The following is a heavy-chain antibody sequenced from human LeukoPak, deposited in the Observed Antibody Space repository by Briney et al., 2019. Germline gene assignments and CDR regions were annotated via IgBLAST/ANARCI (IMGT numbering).Heavy chain of an antibody. J-gene: IGHJ3*02. D-gene: IGHD6-19*01. CDR1: GGSFSGYY. CDR3: AGQWLVHAFDI. CDR2: INHSGST. V-gene: IGHV4-34*01. Sequence: SDTLSLTYALYGGSFSGYYWSWIRQPPGKGQEWSGEINHSGSTNYNPSLKCRVTISVDTSKNQFSLKLSCVTAADPAVYYCAGQWLVHAFDIWGQGTMVSVSS.